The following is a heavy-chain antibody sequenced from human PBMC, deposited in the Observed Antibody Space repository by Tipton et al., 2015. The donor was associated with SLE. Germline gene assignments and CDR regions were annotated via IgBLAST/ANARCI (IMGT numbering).Heavy chain of an antibody. CDR2: IYHSGST. D-gene: IGHD3-10*01. CDR3: ARDTRGTGGYFDL. CDR1: GYSISSSNW. J-gene: IGHJ2*01. Sequence: TLSLTCTVSGYSISSSNWWSWVRQPPGKGLEWIGEIYHSGSTNYNPSLKSRVTISVDKSKNQFSLKLSSVTAADTAVYYCARDTRGTGGYFDLWGRGTLVTVSS. V-gene: IGHV4-4*02.